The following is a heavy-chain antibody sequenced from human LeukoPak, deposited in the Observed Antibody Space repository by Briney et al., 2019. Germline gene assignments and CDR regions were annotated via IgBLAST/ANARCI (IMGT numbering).Heavy chain of an antibody. D-gene: IGHD3-16*01. CDR3: AREKVGGELRLGY. J-gene: IGHJ4*02. Sequence: ASVKVSCKASGGTFSSYAISWVRQAPGQGLEWMGWISAYNGNTNYAQKLQGRVTITADESTSTAYMELSSLRSEDTAVYYCAREKVGGELRLGYWGQGTLVTVSS. CDR2: ISAYNGNT. V-gene: IGHV1-69*13. CDR1: GGTFSSYA.